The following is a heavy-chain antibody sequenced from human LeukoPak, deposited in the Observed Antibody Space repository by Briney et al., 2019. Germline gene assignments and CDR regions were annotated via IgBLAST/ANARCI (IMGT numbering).Heavy chain of an antibody. D-gene: IGHD5-12*01. V-gene: IGHV4-34*01. Sequence: SETLSLTCAVYGGSFSGYYWSWIRQPPGKGLEWIGEVNHSGSTNYNPSLKSRVTISVDTSKNQFSLKLSSVTAADTAVYYCARVLRSGYDFYGILPDYYYYYYMDVWGKGTTVTISS. CDR2: VNHSGST. CDR3: ARVLRSGYDFYGILPDYYYYYYMDV. J-gene: IGHJ6*03. CDR1: GGSFSGYY.